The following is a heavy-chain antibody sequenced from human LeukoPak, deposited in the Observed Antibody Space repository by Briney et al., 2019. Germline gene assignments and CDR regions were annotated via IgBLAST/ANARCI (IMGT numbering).Heavy chain of an antibody. V-gene: IGHV3-23*01. J-gene: IGHJ4*02. CDR2: ISGGGGST. CDR1: GFTFSSHA. Sequence: GGSLRLSCEVSGFTFSSHAMGWVRQAPGEGLEWVSVISGGGGSTYYADSLKGRFTISRDNSKNTLYLQMNSPTAADTAVYYCAKGVGEFGFRFDSWGQGTLVTVSS. CDR3: AKGVGEFGFRFDS. D-gene: IGHD3-16*01.